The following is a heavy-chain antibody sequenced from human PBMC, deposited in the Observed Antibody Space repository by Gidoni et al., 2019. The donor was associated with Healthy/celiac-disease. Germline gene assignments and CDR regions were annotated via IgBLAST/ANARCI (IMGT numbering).Heavy chain of an antibody. CDR2: ISSNGGST. V-gene: IGHV3-64D*06. Sequence: EVQLVESGGGLVQPGGSLRLSCSASGFTFSSYAMHWVRQAPGKGLAYVSAISSNGGSTYYADSVKGRFTISRDNSKNTLYLQMSSLRAEDTAVYYCVRLSDWSSSWYFPDLGFDPWGQGTLVTVSS. D-gene: IGHD6-13*01. J-gene: IGHJ5*02. CDR3: VRLSDWSSSWYFPDLGFDP. CDR1: GFTFSSYA.